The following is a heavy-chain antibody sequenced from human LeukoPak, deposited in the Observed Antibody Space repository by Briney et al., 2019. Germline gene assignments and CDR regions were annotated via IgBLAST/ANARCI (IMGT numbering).Heavy chain of an antibody. V-gene: IGHV4-39*02. J-gene: IGHJ4*02. CDR2: IYYSGST. CDR1: GGSISSSSYY. D-gene: IGHD2-2*01. Sequence: SETLSLTCTVSGGSISSSSYYWGWIRQPPGKGLEWIGSIYYSGSTYYNPSLKSRVTISVDTSKNQFSLKLSSVTAADTAVYYCAREDCSSTSCYVGYWGQGTLVTVSS. CDR3: AREDCSSTSCYVGY.